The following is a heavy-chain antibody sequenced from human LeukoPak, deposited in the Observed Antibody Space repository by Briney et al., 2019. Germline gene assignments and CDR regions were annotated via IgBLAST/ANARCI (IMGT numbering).Heavy chain of an antibody. Sequence: GGSPRLSCAASGFTFSSYAMHWVRQAPGKGLEYVSAISSNGGSTYYANSVKGRFTISRDNSKNTLYLQMGSLRAEDMAVYYCARGPLRYFDWLPPDYWGQGTLVTVSS. CDR3: ARGPLRYFDWLPPDY. V-gene: IGHV3-64*01. J-gene: IGHJ4*02. D-gene: IGHD3-9*01. CDR1: GFTFSSYA. CDR2: ISSNGGST.